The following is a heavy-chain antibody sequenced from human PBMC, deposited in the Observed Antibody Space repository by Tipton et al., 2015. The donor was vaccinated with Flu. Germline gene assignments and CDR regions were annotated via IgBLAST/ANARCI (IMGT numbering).Heavy chain of an antibody. CDR2: IYHSGST. Sequence: TLSLTCTVSGYSISSGYYWGWIRQPPGKGLEWIGSIYHSGSTYYNPSLKSRVTISVDTSKNQFSLKQSAVTAADTAVYYCARAARHYYDSSGYYTDAFDIWGQGTMVTVSS. CDR1: GYSISSGYY. CDR3: ARAARHYYDSSGYYTDAFDI. D-gene: IGHD3-22*01. V-gene: IGHV4-38-2*02. J-gene: IGHJ3*02.